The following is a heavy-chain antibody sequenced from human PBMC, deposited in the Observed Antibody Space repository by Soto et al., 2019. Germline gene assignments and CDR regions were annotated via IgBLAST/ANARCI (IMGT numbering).Heavy chain of an antibody. V-gene: IGHV3-23*01. J-gene: IGHJ4*02. Sequence: GGSLRLSCAASGFTFSSYAMSWVRQAPGKGLEWVSAISGSGGSTYYADSVKGRFTISRDNSKNTLYLQMNSLRAEDTAVYYCAKGLAVSWSSIAALSLDYWGQGTLVTVSS. CDR2: ISGSGGST. CDR1: GFTFSSYA. D-gene: IGHD6-6*01. CDR3: AKGLAVSWSSIAALSLDY.